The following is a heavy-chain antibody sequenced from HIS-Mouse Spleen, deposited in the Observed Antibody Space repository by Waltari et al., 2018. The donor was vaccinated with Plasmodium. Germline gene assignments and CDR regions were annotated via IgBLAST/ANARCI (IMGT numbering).Heavy chain of an antibody. J-gene: IGHJ3*02. Sequence: EVQLVEAGGGLVPPGGSLRRSWAASGFTVSSYDMHWVRQATGKGLEWVSSIGTAGDTYYPGSVKGRFTISRENAKNSLYLQMNSLRAGDTAVYYCARGRWNHAFDIWGQGTMVTVSS. CDR2: IGTAGDT. V-gene: IGHV3-13*01. CDR3: ARGRWNHAFDI. D-gene: IGHD1-1*01. CDR1: GFTVSSYD.